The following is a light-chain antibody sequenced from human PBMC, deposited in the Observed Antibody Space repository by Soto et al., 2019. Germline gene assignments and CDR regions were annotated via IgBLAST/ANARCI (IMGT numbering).Light chain of an antibody. CDR3: SSYTISSTLV. CDR1: STDVGGYNY. Sequence: QSVLTQPASVSGSPGQSITISCTGTSTDVGGYNYVSWYQQYPGKAPKVMIYDVTNRPSGVSNRFSGSKSGNTASLTISGLQPEDEADYYCSSYTISSTLVFGGGTKLTVL. CDR2: DVT. V-gene: IGLV2-14*01. J-gene: IGLJ2*01.